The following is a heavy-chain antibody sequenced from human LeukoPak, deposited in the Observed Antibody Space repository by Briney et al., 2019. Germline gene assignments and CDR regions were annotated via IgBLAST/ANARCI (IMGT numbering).Heavy chain of an antibody. V-gene: IGHV3-30*18. J-gene: IGHJ4*02. CDR1: GFPFSSYG. CDR3: AKEATGRTSSHFDY. CDR2: VSYDGTKK. Sequence: GRSLRLSCAASGFPFSSYGMQWVRQAPGKGLEWVAVVSYDGTKKYYTDSVKGRFTISRDNSKNTLDLQMNSLRTEDTAMYYCAKEATGRTSSHFDYWGQGTLVTVSA. D-gene: IGHD1-1*01.